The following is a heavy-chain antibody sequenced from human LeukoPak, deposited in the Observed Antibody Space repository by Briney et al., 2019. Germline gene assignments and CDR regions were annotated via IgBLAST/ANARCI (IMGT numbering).Heavy chain of an antibody. V-gene: IGHV1-18*01. Sequence: ASVKVSCKASGYTFTSYGISWVRQAPGQGLEWMGWISAYNGNTNYAQKLQGRVTMTTDTSTSTVYMELSSLRSEDTAVYYCARESLHYYDSSGYYGWYFDYWGQGTLVTVSS. D-gene: IGHD3-22*01. CDR3: ARESLHYYDSSGYYGWYFDY. CDR1: GYTFTSYG. CDR2: ISAYNGNT. J-gene: IGHJ4*02.